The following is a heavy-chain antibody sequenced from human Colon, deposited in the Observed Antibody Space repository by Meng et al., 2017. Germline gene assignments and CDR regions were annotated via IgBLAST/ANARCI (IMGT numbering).Heavy chain of an antibody. CDR2: IIGSGGST. CDR1: GFTFSSYA. J-gene: IGHJ4*02. D-gene: IGHD3-10*01. Sequence: GGSLRLSCAASGFTFSSYAMSWVRQAPGKGLEWVSAIIGSGGSTYYADSVKGRFTISRDNSKNTLYLQMNSLRAEDTAVYYCARYGSGRTTESDYWGQGTLVTVSS. V-gene: IGHV3-23*01. CDR3: ARYGSGRTTESDY.